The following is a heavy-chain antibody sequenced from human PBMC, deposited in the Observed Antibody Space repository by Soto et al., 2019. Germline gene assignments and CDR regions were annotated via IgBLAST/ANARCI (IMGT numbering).Heavy chain of an antibody. V-gene: IGHV4-39*01. CDR3: ARKPCYYDSKGYFDY. D-gene: IGHD3-22*01. Sequence: PSETLSLTCTVSGGSISSSSYYWGWIRQPPGQGLEWTARIYYSVSPYYTPPLKSRVTISVDTSKIQSSLKLSSVTAAATAVYYCARKPCYYDSKGYFDYWGQETLVTVSS. CDR1: GGSISSSSYY. J-gene: IGHJ4*02. CDR2: IYYSVSP.